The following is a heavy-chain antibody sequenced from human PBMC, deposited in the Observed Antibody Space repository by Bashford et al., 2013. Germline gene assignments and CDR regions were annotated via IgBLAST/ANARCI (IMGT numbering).Heavy chain of an antibody. CDR1: GYPFTDYY. CDR3: TRAYLSGRDDAFDV. CDR2: TNPSSGDT. V-gene: IGHV1-46*03. J-gene: IGHJ3*01. Sequence: ASVKVSCKTSGYPFTDYYLHWVRQAPGQGLEWMGITNPSSGDTTYAQKFQGRLTMTRDTSTSTAYMALSNLGPEDTAVYYCTRAYLSGRDDAFDVGPRDNGHRLL. D-gene: IGHD3-9*01.